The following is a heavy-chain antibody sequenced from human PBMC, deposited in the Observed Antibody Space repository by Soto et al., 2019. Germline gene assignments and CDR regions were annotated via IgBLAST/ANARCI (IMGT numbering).Heavy chain of an antibody. D-gene: IGHD2-15*01. CDR2: IWYDGSNK. J-gene: IGHJ4*02. CDR3: ARDALGYCSGGGCYNFAY. CDR1: GFTFSSYG. Sequence: GGSLRLSCAASGFTFSSYGMHWVRQAPGKGLEWVAVIWYDGSNKYYADSVKGRFTISRDNSKNTLYLQMNSLRAEDTAVYYCARDALGYCSGGGCYNFAYWGQGTLVTVSS. V-gene: IGHV3-33*01.